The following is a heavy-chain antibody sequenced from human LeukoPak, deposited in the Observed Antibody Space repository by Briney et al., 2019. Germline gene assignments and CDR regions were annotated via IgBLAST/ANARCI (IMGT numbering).Heavy chain of an antibody. D-gene: IGHD2-21*01. CDR2: IITISGTT. V-gene: IGHV1-69*13. CDR1: GVTFTSYA. CDR3: AGKLRLGWNWFDP. Sequence: SVKLSCTASGVTFTSYAITWVRQAPGQGLEWMGKIITISGTTNYAQKFQGRVTITADESTSTAYMELSSLRSEDTALYYCAGKLRLGWNWFDPRGQGTLVTVSS. J-gene: IGHJ5*02.